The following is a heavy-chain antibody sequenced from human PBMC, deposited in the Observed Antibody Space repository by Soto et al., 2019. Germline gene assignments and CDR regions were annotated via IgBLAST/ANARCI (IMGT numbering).Heavy chain of an antibody. Sequence: SLKISCKVSGYSFTSYWINWVRQMPGKGLEWMGIIYPGDSDTRYSPSFQGQVTISADKSISTAYLQWRSLKASDTAMYYCARHHGSPGSYFGMDVWGPGTTVTVSS. CDR2: IYPGDSDT. CDR1: GYSFTSYW. D-gene: IGHD6-13*01. CDR3: ARHHGSPGSYFGMDV. V-gene: IGHV5-51*01. J-gene: IGHJ6*02.